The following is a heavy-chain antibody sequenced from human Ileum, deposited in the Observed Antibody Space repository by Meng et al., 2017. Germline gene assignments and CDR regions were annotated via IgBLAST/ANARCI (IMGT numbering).Heavy chain of an antibody. Sequence: GGGLVGPVGSLGLSWAVSGFTFTDHYMTWIRQAPGKGLEWVAFIHKSGNIKEYADSVKGRFTISRDDAKNALYLQMDSLKVEDTAMYYCGRGHWGLDYWGQGTLVTVSS. CDR1: GFTFTDHY. D-gene: IGHD7-27*01. CDR2: IHKSGNIK. CDR3: GRGHWGLDY. V-gene: IGHV3-11*01. J-gene: IGHJ4*02.